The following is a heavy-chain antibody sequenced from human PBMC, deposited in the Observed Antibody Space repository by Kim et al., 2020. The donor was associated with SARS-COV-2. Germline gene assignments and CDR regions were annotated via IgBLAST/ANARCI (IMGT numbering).Heavy chain of an antibody. D-gene: IGHD2-15*01. Sequence: GGSLRLSCAASGFTFSSYEMNWVRQAPGKGLEWVSYISSRGMTKYYADSVKGRFTISRDKAKNSVYLQMNSLRAEDTAVYYCARTGGGRGRYFDYWGQGILVTVSS. CDR3: ARTGGGRGRYFDY. CDR2: ISSRGMTK. J-gene: IGHJ4*02. CDR1: GFTFSSYE. V-gene: IGHV3-48*03.